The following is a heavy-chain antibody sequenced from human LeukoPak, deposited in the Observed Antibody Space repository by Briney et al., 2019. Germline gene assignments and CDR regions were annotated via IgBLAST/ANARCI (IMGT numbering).Heavy chain of an antibody. D-gene: IGHD3-16*02. Sequence: SETLSLTCAVYGGSFSGYYWSWIRQPPGKGLEWIGEINHSGSTNYNPSLKSRVTISVDTSKNQFSLKLSSVTAADTAVYYCARGADYVWGSYRYYYFDYWGQGTLVTVSS. CDR3: ARGADYVWGSYRYYYFDY. CDR2: INHSGST. V-gene: IGHV4-34*01. CDR1: GGSFSGYY. J-gene: IGHJ4*02.